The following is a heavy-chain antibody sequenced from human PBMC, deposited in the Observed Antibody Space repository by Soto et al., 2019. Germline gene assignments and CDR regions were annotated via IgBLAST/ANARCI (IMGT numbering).Heavy chain of an antibody. V-gene: IGHV3-49*03. D-gene: IGHD4-4*01. Sequence: GGALGLSCTGSGFTFGDCSMIWFRQAAGKGVEWVGFIRSKAYGGATEYAASVKGRFPISRDDSKSIAYLQMNSLKTEDTAVYYCTRDRSNYYYYGMDVWGQGTTVTVSS. CDR3: TRDRSNYYYYGMDV. CDR1: GFTFGDCS. CDR2: IRSKAYGGAT. J-gene: IGHJ6*02.